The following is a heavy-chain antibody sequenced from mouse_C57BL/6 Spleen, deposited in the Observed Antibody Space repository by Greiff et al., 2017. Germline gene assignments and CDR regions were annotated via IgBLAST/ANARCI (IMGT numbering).Heavy chain of an antibody. V-gene: IGHV1-74*01. CDR2: IHPSDSDT. Sequence: VQLQQSGAELVKPGASVKVSCKASGYTFTSYWMHWVKQRPGQGLEWIGRIHPSDSDTNYNQKFKGKATLTVDKSSSTAYMQLSSLTSEDSAVYYCASPHYYGSSLAYWGQGTLVTVSA. CDR1: GYTFTSYW. D-gene: IGHD1-1*01. CDR3: ASPHYYGSSLAY. J-gene: IGHJ3*01.